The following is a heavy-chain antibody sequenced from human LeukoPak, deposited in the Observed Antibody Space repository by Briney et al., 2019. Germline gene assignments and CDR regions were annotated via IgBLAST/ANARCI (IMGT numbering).Heavy chain of an antibody. CDR3: ARGWQGMWSFDY. CDR1: GFTFGDYA. D-gene: IGHD2-21*01. J-gene: IGHJ4*02. CDR2: ITSKAYGGTT. V-gene: IGHV3-49*04. Sequence: PGGSLRLSCTASGFTFGDYAMSWVRQAPGKGLEWLGFITSKAYGGTTEYAASVKGRFTISRDDSKSVAYLQMNSLKTEDTAVYYCARGWQGMWSFDYWGQGTLVTVAS.